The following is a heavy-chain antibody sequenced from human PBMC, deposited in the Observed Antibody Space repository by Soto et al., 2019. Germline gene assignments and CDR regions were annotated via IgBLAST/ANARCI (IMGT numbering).Heavy chain of an antibody. D-gene: IGHD3-10*01. V-gene: IGHV4-39*01. CDR3: VSRGRGAVDY. CDR1: GGSISSRNYY. CDR2: VYYSGSP. J-gene: IGHJ4*02. Sequence: QLQLQESGPGLVKPSETLSLICNVSGGSISSRNYYWGWIRQSPGKGLEWIGSVYYSGSPYYNPSLKSRVTISVDTSKNQCSLKVNSVTASDSSMYYWVSRGRGAVDYWGQGTLFTVSS.